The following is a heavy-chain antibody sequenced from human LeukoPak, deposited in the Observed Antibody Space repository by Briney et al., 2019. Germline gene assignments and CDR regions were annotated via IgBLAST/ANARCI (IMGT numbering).Heavy chain of an antibody. CDR3: ARVPGCTNGVCHDAFDM. V-gene: IGHV3-7*01. D-gene: IGHD2-8*01. CDR1: GFTFSSYW. Sequence: GGSLRLSCAASGFTFSSYWMSWVRQAPGKGLEWVANIKQDGSEKDYVDSVKGRFTISRDNAKNSLYLQTNSLRVEDTAVYYCARVPGCTNGVCHDAFDMWGQGTMVTVSS. J-gene: IGHJ3*02. CDR2: IKQDGSEK.